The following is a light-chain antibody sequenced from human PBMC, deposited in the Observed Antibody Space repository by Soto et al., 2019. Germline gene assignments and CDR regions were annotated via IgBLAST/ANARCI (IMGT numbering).Light chain of an antibody. Sequence: QSALTQPASVSGSPGQSIPISCTGTSSDVCGYNYVSWYQQHPGKAPKLMIYDVSNRPSGVSNRFSGSKSGNTASLTISGLQAEDEADYYCSSYTSSSTLVVFGGGTKLTVL. CDR3: SSYTSSSTLVV. V-gene: IGLV2-14*01. J-gene: IGLJ2*01. CDR2: DVS. CDR1: SSDVCGYNY.